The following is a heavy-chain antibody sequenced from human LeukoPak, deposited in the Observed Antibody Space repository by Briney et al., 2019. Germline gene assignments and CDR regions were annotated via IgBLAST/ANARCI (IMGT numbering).Heavy chain of an antibody. Sequence: GGSLRLSCAASGFTFSSYSMSWVRQAPGKGLEWVSSISNSSSYKYYADSVKGRFTISRDNAKNSLYLQMNGLRAEDTAVYYCARLFLEATEDYWGQGTLVTVSP. CDR1: GFTFSSYS. J-gene: IGHJ4*02. D-gene: IGHD3-3*01. CDR3: ARLFLEATEDY. V-gene: IGHV3-21*01. CDR2: ISNSSSYK.